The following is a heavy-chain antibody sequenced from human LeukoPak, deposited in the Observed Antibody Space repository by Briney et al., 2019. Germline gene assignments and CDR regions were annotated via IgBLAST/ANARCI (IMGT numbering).Heavy chain of an antibody. D-gene: IGHD3-10*01. Sequence: SETLSLTCTVSGDSISSSNSYWGWIRQPPGKGLEWIGSIYYSGSTYYNPSLKSRVTISVDTSKNQFSLKLSSVTAADTAVYYCARGSNGSGRFDPWGQGTLVTVSS. CDR1: GDSISSSNSY. CDR3: ARGSNGSGRFDP. CDR2: IYYSGST. V-gene: IGHV4-39*01. J-gene: IGHJ5*02.